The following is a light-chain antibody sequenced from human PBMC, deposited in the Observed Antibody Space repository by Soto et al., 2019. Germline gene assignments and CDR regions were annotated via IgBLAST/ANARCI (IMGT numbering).Light chain of an antibody. Sequence: SYELTQRPSVSVAPGKTARITCGGNNIGSKSVHWYQQKPGQAPVLVIYYDSDRPSGIPERFSGSNSGNTATLTISRVEAGDEADYYCQVWDSSRVFGTGTKLTVL. CDR3: QVWDSSRV. CDR2: YDS. J-gene: IGLJ1*01. V-gene: IGLV3-21*04. CDR1: NIGSKS.